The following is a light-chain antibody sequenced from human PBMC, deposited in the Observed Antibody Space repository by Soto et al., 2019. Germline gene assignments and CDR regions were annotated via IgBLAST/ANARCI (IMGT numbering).Light chain of an antibody. Sequence: DIQMTQSPPSVSASLGDRVTITCRASQDISTWLAWYQQKPGKAPRLLIYAASGLQTGVPSRFSGSGSGTDFTLTISSLQPEDFATYYCQHADSLPLITFGQGTRLEIK. J-gene: IGKJ5*01. CDR2: AAS. CDR1: QDISTW. CDR3: QHADSLPLIT. V-gene: IGKV1-12*01.